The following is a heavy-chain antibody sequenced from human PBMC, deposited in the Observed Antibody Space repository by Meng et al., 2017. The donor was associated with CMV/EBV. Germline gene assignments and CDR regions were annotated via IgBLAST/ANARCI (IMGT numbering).Heavy chain of an antibody. D-gene: IGHD5-18*01. CDR3: ARWSSEVNTAPFDH. Sequence: GGSLRLSCKASGSTFTTYWIGWVRQLPGKGLEWMGIIYAGDSDTKYSPSFQGQVTISADKSISTAYLQWNSLKASDTAMYYCARWSSEVNTAPFDHWGQGTLVTVSS. CDR1: GSTFTTYW. J-gene: IGHJ4*02. CDR2: IYAGDSDT. V-gene: IGHV5-51*01.